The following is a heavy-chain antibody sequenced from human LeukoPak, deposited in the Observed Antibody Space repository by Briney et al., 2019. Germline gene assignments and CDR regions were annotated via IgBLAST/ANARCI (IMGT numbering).Heavy chain of an antibody. D-gene: IGHD3-22*01. J-gene: IGHJ5*02. CDR3: AKDVDSSGFDP. Sequence: PGGSLRLSCAASGFTFSSYGMHWVRQAPGKGLEWVAVISYDGSNKYYADSVKGRFTISRDNSTNTLYLQMNSLRAEDTAVYYCAKDVDSSGFDPWGQGTLVTVSS. CDR1: GFTFSSYG. V-gene: IGHV3-30*18. CDR2: ISYDGSNK.